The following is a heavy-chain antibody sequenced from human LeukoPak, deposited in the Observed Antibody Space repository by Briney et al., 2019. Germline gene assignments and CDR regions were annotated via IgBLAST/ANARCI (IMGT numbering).Heavy chain of an antibody. CDR3: ESRKEVQTTFDC. V-gene: IGHV3-7*01. Sequence: GGSLRLSCAASGFIFSNYYMGWVRQAPGKGLEWVANIQEDGSATYYVDSVKGRFTISRDNAKNSLDLQMNSLRAEDTAVYFCESRKEVQTTFDCWGQGTLVTVSS. CDR2: IQEDGSAT. CDR1: GFIFSNYY. J-gene: IGHJ4*02. D-gene: IGHD1-14*01.